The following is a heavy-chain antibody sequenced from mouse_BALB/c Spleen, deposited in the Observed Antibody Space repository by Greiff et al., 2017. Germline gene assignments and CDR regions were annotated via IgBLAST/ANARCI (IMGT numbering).Heavy chain of an antibody. Sequence: EVKLVESGGGLVQPGGSRKLSCAASGFTFSDYGMAWVRQAPGKGPEWVAFISNLAYSIYYADTVTGRFTISRENAKNTLYLEMSSLRSEDTAMYYCARAIYYYGSSAMDYWGQGTSVTVSS. V-gene: IGHV5-15*02. J-gene: IGHJ4*01. CDR2: ISNLAYSI. CDR3: ARAIYYYGSSAMDY. D-gene: IGHD1-1*01. CDR1: GFTFSDYG.